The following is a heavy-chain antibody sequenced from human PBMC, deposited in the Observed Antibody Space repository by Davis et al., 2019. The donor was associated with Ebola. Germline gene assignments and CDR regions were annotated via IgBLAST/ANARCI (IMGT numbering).Heavy chain of an antibody. V-gene: IGHV1-24*01. D-gene: IGHD1-1*01. Sequence: ASVKVSCKVSGYTLTELSMHWVRQAPGKGLEWMGGFDPEGGETIYAQKFQGRVTMTEDTSTDTAYMELSSLRSEDTAVYYCATGAQLELERLFDYWGQGTLVTVSS. CDR3: ATGAQLELERLFDY. CDR1: GYTLTELS. J-gene: IGHJ4*02. CDR2: FDPEGGET.